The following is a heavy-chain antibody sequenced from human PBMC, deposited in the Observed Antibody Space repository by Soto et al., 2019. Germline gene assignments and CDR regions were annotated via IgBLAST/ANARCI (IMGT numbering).Heavy chain of an antibody. V-gene: IGHV1-46*01. CDR3: ARAGENYGSGTFSPPLRYDFNS. Sequence: QVQLVQSGTEVKKPGASVNVSCKASGYTFTTHYMHWVRQAPGQGLEWMGIINPSGGRTTYALKFQGRVTMTSDTSPNTVYVELTSLRSEDTAIYFCARAGENYGSGTFSPPLRYDFNSWGQGTLVTVSS. D-gene: IGHD3-10*01. CDR1: GYTFTTHY. CDR2: INPSGGRT. J-gene: IGHJ4*02.